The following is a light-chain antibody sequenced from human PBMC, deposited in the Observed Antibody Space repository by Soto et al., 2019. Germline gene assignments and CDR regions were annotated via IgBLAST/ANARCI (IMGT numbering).Light chain of an antibody. J-gene: IGLJ2*01. V-gene: IGLV2-14*01. CDR3: SSYTSSSTRV. Sequence: QSALTQPASVSGSPGQSITISCTGTSSDVGGYNYVYWYQQHPGKAPKLMIYEVSNRPSGVSNRFAGSKSGNTASPTISGLQAEDEADYYCSSYTSSSTRVFGGGTKLTVL. CDR2: EVS. CDR1: SSDVGGYNY.